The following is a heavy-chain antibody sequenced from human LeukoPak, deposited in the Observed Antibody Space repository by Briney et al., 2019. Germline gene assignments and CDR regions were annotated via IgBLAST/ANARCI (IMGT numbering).Heavy chain of an antibody. CDR2: ISSSCSTI. D-gene: IGHD3-9*01. CDR3: ARGPRGYHNT. CDR1: GFTISSYK. J-gene: IGHJ4*02. Sequence: PAGSLTLSCTASGFTISSYKMNWVRQAPGKGLGRVSYISSSCSTIYYADSVKGRFTTSRDNSKTPLYLQMSRLRAEDTAVYYCARGPRGYHNTGGQGTLVTVSS. V-gene: IGHV3-48*01.